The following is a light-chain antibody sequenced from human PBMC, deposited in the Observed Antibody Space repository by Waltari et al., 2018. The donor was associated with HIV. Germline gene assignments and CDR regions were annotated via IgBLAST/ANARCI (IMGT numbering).Light chain of an antibody. J-gene: IGKJ2*01. CDR1: QSISNY. CDR3: QQSFHSHHT. CDR2: GAT. V-gene: IGKV1-39*01. Sequence: DIQMTQSPSSLSASIGDRVAITCRASQSISNYVNWYQQKPEKAPKLLIFGATNLQSGVPRRFSGSGSGTDFTVTITALQPEDLGTYYCQQSFHSHHTFGQGTNLKI.